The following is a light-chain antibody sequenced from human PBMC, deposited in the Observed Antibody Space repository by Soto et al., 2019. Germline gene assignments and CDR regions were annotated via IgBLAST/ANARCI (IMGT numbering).Light chain of an antibody. CDR1: QDINNS. J-gene: IGKJ4*01. CDR3: QQFDNLPLT. CDR2: DAS. V-gene: IGKV1-33*01. Sequence: DIQMTQSLSSLSASVGDRVTITCQANQDINNSLNWYQQRPGEAPKLLIYDASILEAGVPSRFSGSGFGTHSTLTISSLQPEDFATYYCQQFDNLPLTFGGGTKVELK.